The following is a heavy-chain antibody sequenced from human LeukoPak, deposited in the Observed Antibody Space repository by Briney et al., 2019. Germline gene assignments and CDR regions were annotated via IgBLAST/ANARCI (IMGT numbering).Heavy chain of an antibody. CDR3: AELSGQQQLDDY. V-gene: IGHV3-23*01. CDR2: ISGSGSRT. J-gene: IGHJ4*02. Sequence: QPGGSLRLSCAASGFTFSTYSMNWVRQAPGKGLEWVSFISGSGSRTSYADSVKGRFTISRDNSKNTLYLQMNSLRDEDTAVYYCAELSGQQQLDDYWGQGTLVTVSS. D-gene: IGHD6-13*01. CDR1: GFTFSTYS.